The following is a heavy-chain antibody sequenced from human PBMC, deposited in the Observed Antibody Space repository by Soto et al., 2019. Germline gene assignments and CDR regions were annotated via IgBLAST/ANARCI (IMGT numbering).Heavy chain of an antibody. CDR2: MNPNSGNT. V-gene: IGHV1-8*01. J-gene: IGHJ4*02. CDR3: ARTLYRDNLDY. Sequence: QVQLVQSGAEVKKPGASVKVSCKASGYTFTSYDINWVRQATGQGLEWMGWMNPNSGNTGYAQKFQGRVTMTRNTSINQTYMEPSSLGFEEPAGYYCARTLYRDNLDYWGQGTPVTVSS. D-gene: IGHD4-17*01. CDR1: GYTFTSYD.